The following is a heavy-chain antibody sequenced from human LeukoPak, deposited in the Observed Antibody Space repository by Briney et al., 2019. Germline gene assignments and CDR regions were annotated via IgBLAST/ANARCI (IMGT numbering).Heavy chain of an antibody. Sequence: GASVKVSCKASGSTFTAYYLHWVRQAPGQGLEWMGWINPNSGGTNYAQKFQGRVTMTRDTSISTAYMELSSLTTDDTAVYYCATDFYDRNAYIMELHYWGQGTLVAVSS. J-gene: IGHJ4*02. CDR3: ATDFYDRNAYIMELHY. CDR2: INPNSGGT. CDR1: GSTFTAYY. D-gene: IGHD3-22*01. V-gene: IGHV1-2*02.